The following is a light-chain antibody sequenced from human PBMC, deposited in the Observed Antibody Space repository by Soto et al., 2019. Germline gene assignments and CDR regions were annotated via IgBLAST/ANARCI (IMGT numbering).Light chain of an antibody. Sequence: VALNQSPGTLSLSPGERTTLSCRASQSISRYLAWYQQKPGQGPRLLIYGASSRATGTPDRFSGSGSGTDFTLTINRLEPEDFALYYCQQYGSSPPTFGQGTKVAIK. J-gene: IGKJ1*01. CDR1: QSISRY. CDR2: GAS. CDR3: QQYGSSPPT. V-gene: IGKV3-20*01.